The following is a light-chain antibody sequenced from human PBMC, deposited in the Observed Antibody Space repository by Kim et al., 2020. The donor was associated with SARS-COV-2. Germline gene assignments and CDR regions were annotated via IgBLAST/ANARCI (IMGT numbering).Light chain of an antibody. Sequence: GQSITISCTGTSIDVGGYNYGSWYQQHTGKATKLMIYDVSNRPSGVSNRFSGSKSGNTASLTISGLQAEDEADYYCSSYTSSSTLVFGTGTKVTVL. J-gene: IGLJ1*01. CDR2: DVS. V-gene: IGLV2-14*03. CDR3: SSYTSSSTLV. CDR1: SIDVGGYNY.